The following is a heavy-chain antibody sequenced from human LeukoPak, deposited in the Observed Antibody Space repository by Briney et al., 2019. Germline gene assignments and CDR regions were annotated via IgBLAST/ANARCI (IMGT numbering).Heavy chain of an antibody. D-gene: IGHD5-24*01. CDR3: AKSGYNRFDY. CDR1: GFTVSSNS. J-gene: IGHJ4*02. CDR2: ISSSGSTI. Sequence: GGSLRLSCTVSGFTVSSNSMSWVRQAPGKGLEWVSYISSSGSTIYYADSVKGRFTISRDNAKNSLYLQMNSLRAEDTAVYYCAKSGYNRFDYWGQGTLVTVSS. V-gene: IGHV3-11*01.